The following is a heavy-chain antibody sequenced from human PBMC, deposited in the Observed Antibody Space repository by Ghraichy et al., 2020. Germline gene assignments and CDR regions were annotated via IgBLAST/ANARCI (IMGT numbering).Heavy chain of an antibody. D-gene: IGHD3-3*01. J-gene: IGHJ5*02. CDR3: ARRGILNYDFWSGHPFVGNWFDP. V-gene: IGHV4-34*01. CDR2: INHSGST. CDR1: VGSFSGYY. Sequence: SQTLSLTCAVYVGSFSGYYWSWIRQSPGKGLEWIGEINHSGSTNYNPSLKSRVTISVDTSKNQFSLKLRFVTAADTAVYYCARRGILNYDFWSGHPFVGNWFDPWGQGTLVTVSS.